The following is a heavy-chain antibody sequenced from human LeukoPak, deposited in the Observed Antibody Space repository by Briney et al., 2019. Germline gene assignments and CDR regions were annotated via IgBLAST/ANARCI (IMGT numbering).Heavy chain of an antibody. V-gene: IGHV5-51*01. D-gene: IGHD6-13*01. CDR1: GSGFTSYW. CDR2: SYPGDSDT. CDR3: ATRGSIRGIAAAGTSGYFDY. J-gene: IGHJ4*02. Sequence: GESRKSSFKGSGSGFTSYWIGWVRPMPGKGRGWRGISYPGDSDTRYSPCFQGQVTISAEKSISTAYLQWSSLKASDTAMYYCATRGSIRGIAAAGTSGYFDYWGQGTLVTVSS.